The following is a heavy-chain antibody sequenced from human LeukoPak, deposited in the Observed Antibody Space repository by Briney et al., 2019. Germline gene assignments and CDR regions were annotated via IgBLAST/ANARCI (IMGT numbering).Heavy chain of an antibody. Sequence: GRSLRLSCAASGFTFSSYGMHWVRQAPGEGLEWVTGISYDGNKIYYTDSVKGRFTISRDNSKSTLYLQMNSLGVEDAAVYYCARGAGGSSGWSTIRYFDYRGQGTLVTISS. CDR2: ISYDGNKI. CDR3: ARGAGGSSGWSTIRYFDY. V-gene: IGHV3-30*19. D-gene: IGHD6-13*01. J-gene: IGHJ4*02. CDR1: GFTFSSYG.